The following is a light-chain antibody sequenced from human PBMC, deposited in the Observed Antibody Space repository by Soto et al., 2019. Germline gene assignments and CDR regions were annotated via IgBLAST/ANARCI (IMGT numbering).Light chain of an antibody. CDR1: QTISSW. CDR3: QQYNSYSYT. V-gene: IGKV1-5*03. CDR2: KAS. Sequence: DIQMTQSPSTLSGSVVDRVTITFRASQTISSWLAWYQQKPGKAPKLLIYKASTLKSGVPSRFSGSGSGTEFTLTISSLQPDDFATYYCQQYNSYSYTFGQGTRLEIK. J-gene: IGKJ5*01.